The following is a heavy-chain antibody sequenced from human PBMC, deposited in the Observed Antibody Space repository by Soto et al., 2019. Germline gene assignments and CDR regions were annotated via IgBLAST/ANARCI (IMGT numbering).Heavy chain of an antibody. CDR2: INHSGST. CDR1: GGSFSGYY. D-gene: IGHD3-10*01. V-gene: IGHV4-34*01. J-gene: IGHJ5*02. CDR3: ARGHAPRIIFGITMVRGVINDTSGWFDP. Sequence: SETLSLTCAVYGGSFSGYYWSWIRQPPGKGLEWIGEINHSGSTNYNPSLKSRVTISVETSKNQFSLKLSSVTAADTAVYYCARGHAPRIIFGITMVRGVINDTSGWFDPWGQGTLVTVSS.